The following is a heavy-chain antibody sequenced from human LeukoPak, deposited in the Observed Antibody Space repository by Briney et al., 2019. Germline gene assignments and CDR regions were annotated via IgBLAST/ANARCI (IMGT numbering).Heavy chain of an antibody. CDR1: GGSISSSSYY. J-gene: IGHJ4*02. CDR3: ARRGDYVGGGSDY. V-gene: IGHV4-39*01. CDR2: IYYSGST. Sequence: SETLSLTCTVSGGSISSSSYYWGWIRQPPGKGLEWIGSIYYSGSTYYNPSLKSRVTISADTSKNQFSLKLSSVTAADTAVYYCARRGDYVGGGSDYWGQGTLVTVPS. D-gene: IGHD4-17*01.